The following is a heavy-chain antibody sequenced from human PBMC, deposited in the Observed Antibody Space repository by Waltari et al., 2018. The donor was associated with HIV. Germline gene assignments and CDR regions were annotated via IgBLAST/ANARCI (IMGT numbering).Heavy chain of an antibody. CDR3: AKLPTKTNYWYFDL. J-gene: IGHJ2*01. D-gene: IGHD1-7*01. V-gene: IGHV3-48*01. CDR2: ISSSSSTI. CDR1: GFPFSSYS. Sequence: EVQLVESGGGLVQPGGSLRLSCAASGFPFSSYSMNWVRQAPGKGLEWVSYISSSSSTIYYADSVKGRFTISRDNAKNSLYLQMNSLRAEDTAVYYCAKLPTKTNYWYFDLWGRGTLVTVSS.